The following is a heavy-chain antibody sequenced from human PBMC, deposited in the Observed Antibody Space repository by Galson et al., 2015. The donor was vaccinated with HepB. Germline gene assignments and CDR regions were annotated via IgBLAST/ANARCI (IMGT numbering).Heavy chain of an antibody. V-gene: IGHV3-21*06. CDR2: ITTSSSYV. CDR1: GFTFSAYG. CDR3: AKAGCSGAGCYLRYSWIDS. J-gene: IGHJ5*01. Sequence: SLRLSCAASGFTFSAYGMYWVRQAPGKGLEWVSSITTSSSYVYYADSMRGRFTISRDNAKNSLFLQMDSLRAEDTAVYYCAKAGCSGAGCYLRYSWIDSWGQGTLVTVSS. D-gene: IGHD2-2*01.